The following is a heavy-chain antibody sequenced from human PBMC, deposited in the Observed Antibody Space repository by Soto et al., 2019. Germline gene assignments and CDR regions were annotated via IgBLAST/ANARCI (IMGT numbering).Heavy chain of an antibody. J-gene: IGHJ4*02. D-gene: IGHD3-10*01. CDR1: GGSISSYY. V-gene: IGHV4-59*01. CDR2: IYYSGST. Sequence: SETLSLTCTVSGGSISSYYWSWIRQPPGKGLEWIGYIYYSGSTNYNPSLKSRVTISVDTSKNQFSLKLSSVTAADTAVYYCATSPGHYGSGSYFFDYWGQGTLVTVSS. CDR3: ATSPGHYGSGSYFFDY.